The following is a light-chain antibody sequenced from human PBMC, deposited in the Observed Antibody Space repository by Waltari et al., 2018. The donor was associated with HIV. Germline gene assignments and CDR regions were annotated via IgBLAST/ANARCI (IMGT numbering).Light chain of an antibody. J-gene: IGLJ2*01. CDR2: KNK. CDR1: DSNVGRHS. V-gene: IGLV1-47*01. Sequence: QAVLTQTPSASASPGQKITISSPGNDSNVGRHSVYRYHQLPGRAPKLLLYKNKQRSSGGPDRFSGSKSGTSASLTISGLRSEDEGTYFGGAWDDNLRGLFGAGTKLTVL. CDR3: GAWDDNLRGL.